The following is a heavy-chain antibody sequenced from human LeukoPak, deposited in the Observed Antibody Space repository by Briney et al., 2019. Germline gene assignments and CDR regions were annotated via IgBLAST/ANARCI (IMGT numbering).Heavy chain of an antibody. Sequence: SETLSLTCAVYGGSFSGYYWSWIRQPPGKGLEWIGEINHSGSTNYNPSLKSRVTISVDTSKNQFSLKLSSVTAADTAVYYCARTGGSSTVTKSPPKYFQHWGQGTLVTVFS. CDR1: GGSFSGYY. J-gene: IGHJ1*01. V-gene: IGHV4-34*01. CDR2: INHSGST. D-gene: IGHD4-17*01. CDR3: ARTGGSSTVTKSPPKYFQH.